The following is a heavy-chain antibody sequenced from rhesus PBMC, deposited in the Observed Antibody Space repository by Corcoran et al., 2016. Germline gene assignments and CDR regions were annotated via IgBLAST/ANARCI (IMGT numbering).Heavy chain of an antibody. V-gene: IGHV4-147*01. J-gene: IGHJ6*01. CDR1: GGSISSNY. CDR2: IYGGSGST. CDR3: ASAYGLDS. Sequence: QVQLQESGPGLVKPSETLSLTCVVSGGSISSNYWNWIRQPPGKGLEWIGRIYGGSGSTSYNPPLTSRVTISTDTSKNQFSLKLSSVTAAATAMYYCASAYGLDSWCQGVVVTVSS.